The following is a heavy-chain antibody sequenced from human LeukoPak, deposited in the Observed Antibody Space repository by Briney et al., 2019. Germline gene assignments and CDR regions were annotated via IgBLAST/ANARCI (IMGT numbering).Heavy chain of an antibody. CDR3: AKVPITMIVVVITGYYFDY. CDR2: ISGSGGST. CDR1: VFTFSGYA. J-gene: IGHJ4*02. V-gene: IGHV3-23*01. Sequence: GGSLRLSSAPSVFTFSGYAMSWVRQAPGKGREWVSAISGSGGSTYYADSVKGRFTISRDKSKNTLYLQMNSLTAEDTAVYYSAKVPITMIVVVITGYYFDYWGQGTLVTVSS. D-gene: IGHD3-22*01.